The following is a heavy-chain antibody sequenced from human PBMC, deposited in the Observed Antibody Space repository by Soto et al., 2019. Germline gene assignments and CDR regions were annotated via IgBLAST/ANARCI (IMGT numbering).Heavy chain of an antibody. Sequence: SETLSLTCTVAGISVSTSDYYWGWVRQPPGKGLDWIGNIYYSGSTFYNPSLRSRVTLSVDTSKNQFSLRLNSVTVADTAVYFCAGFVVPASRNSDFDYWGQGTLVTVSS. CDR2: IYYSGST. CDR3: AGFVVPASRNSDFDY. D-gene: IGHD2-15*01. V-gene: IGHV4-39*01. CDR1: GISVSTSDYY. J-gene: IGHJ4*02.